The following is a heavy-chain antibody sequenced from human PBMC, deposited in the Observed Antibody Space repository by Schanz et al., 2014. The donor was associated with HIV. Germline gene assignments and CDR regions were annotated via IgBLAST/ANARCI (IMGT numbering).Heavy chain of an antibody. Sequence: QVQLVESGGGVVQPGRSLKLSCGASGFSVTSFGIHWVRQAPGKGLEWVAVMSDDGSHSYYADSVKGRFTVHRDNSKNTLYLQMTTLRIDDMAVYYCAKPEYDSRGNSQSHFDYWGQGTLVTVSS. J-gene: IGHJ4*02. D-gene: IGHD3-22*01. CDR2: MSDDGSHS. V-gene: IGHV3-33*03. CDR3: AKPEYDSRGNSQSHFDY. CDR1: GFSVTSFG.